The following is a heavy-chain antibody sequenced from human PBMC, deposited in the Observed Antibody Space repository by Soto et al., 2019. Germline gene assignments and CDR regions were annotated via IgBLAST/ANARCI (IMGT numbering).Heavy chain of an antibody. V-gene: IGHV4-30-4*01. CDR1: GGSISSGDYY. CDR3: ARDQQGVAFDN. CDR2: IYSSGST. Sequence: QVQLQESGPGLVKPSQTLSLTCTVSGGSISSGDYYWSWIRQPPGKGLEWIGYIYSSGSTTYNPSLKSPVSISIDTSTNQFSLKLSSVTAADTAVYYCARDQQGVAFDNWGQGTMVTVSS. D-gene: IGHD2-8*01. J-gene: IGHJ3*02.